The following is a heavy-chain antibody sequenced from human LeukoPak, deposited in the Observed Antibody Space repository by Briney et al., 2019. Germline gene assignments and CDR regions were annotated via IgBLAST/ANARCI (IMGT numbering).Heavy chain of an antibody. CDR2: INPNSGDT. CDR3: AKAEGYSSSPKPYGMDV. Sequence: ASVKVSCKTSGYTFTSYYLHWVRQAPGQGLEWMAWINPNSGDTSYALKFQGRVTMTGDTSISTVYMELSSLRSDDTAIYYCAKAEGYSSSPKPYGMDVWGQGTSVTVSS. V-gene: IGHV1-2*02. CDR1: GYTFTSYY. J-gene: IGHJ6*02. D-gene: IGHD6-13*01.